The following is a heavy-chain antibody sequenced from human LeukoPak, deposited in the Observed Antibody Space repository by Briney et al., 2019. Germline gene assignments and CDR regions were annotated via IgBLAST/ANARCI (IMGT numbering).Heavy chain of an antibody. CDR1: GESFNRYY. J-gene: IGHJ4*02. V-gene: IGHV4-34*01. CDR2: IYHDGNT. CDR3: ARLDISTTWYAFDC. D-gene: IGHD5-12*01. Sequence: SETLSLTCAVYGESFNRYYWSWIRQPPGKGLEWIAEIYHDGNTNYNPSLKSRVTISVDTSNNHFSLKLTSVTAADTAVYYCARLDISTTWYAFDCWGQGTLVTVSS.